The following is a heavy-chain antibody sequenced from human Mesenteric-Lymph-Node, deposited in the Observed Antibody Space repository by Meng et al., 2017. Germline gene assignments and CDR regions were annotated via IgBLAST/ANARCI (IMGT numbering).Heavy chain of an antibody. Sequence: VQPQESGPGPVKPSTTLSLTCTVSGGSVSSGNNYWIWIRQPPGKGLEWIGYIYYSGRTYYNPSLESRVTMSVDTSKNQFSLNLNSVTAADTAVYYCARVNGDCFSTICYKGWFDPWGQGTLVTVSS. CDR3: ARVNGDCFSTICYKGWFDP. CDR1: GGSVSSGNNY. CDR2: IYYSGRT. D-gene: IGHD2-2*02. J-gene: IGHJ5*02. V-gene: IGHV4-30-4*01.